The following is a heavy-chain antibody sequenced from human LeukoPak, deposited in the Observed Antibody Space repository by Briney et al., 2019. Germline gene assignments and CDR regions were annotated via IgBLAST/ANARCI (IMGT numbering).Heavy chain of an antibody. Sequence: AETLSLTCAVSGGSFSGYYWSWIRQPPGKGLEWIGEINHSGSNNYNPSLKSRGTITVEKSKNQFFLKLSTVTGADQAAYYYAASFTDIVATGGEFGGYYLFDYWGQGTLVTVSS. V-gene: IGHV4-34*01. D-gene: IGHD5-12*01. CDR2: INHSGSN. CDR1: GGSFSGYY. J-gene: IGHJ4*02. CDR3: AASFTDIVATGGEFGGYYLFDY.